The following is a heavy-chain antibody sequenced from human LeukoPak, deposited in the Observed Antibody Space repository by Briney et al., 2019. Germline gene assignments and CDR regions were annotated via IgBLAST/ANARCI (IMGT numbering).Heavy chain of an antibody. D-gene: IGHD6-13*01. V-gene: IGHV3-21*04. CDR1: GFTFSSYM. Sequence: GGSLRLSCAASGFTFSSYMMNWVRQAPGKGLEWVSSINSGSTYTYYTESVKGRFTVSRDNAKNSLFLQMNSLRAEDTAVYYCARGPLIAAAGTWWGQGTLVTVSS. CDR3: ARGPLIAAAGTW. J-gene: IGHJ4*02. CDR2: INSGSTYT.